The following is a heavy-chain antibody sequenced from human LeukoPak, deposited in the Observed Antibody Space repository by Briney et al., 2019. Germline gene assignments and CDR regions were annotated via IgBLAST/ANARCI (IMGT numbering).Heavy chain of an antibody. CDR3: TRGGGWLIDF. V-gene: IGHV4-34*01. D-gene: IGHD5-24*01. J-gene: IGHJ4*02. Sequence: PSETLSLTCAVYGGSFSGYYWSWIRQPPGKGLEWIGEINHSGSTNYNPSLKSRVTISVDTSKNQFPLKLSSVTAADTAVYFCTRGGGWLIDFWGRGTLVTVSS. CDR1: GGSFSGYY. CDR2: INHSGST.